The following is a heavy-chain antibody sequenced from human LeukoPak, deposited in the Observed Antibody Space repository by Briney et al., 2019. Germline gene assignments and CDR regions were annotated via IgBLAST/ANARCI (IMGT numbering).Heavy chain of an antibody. Sequence: SETLSLTCTVSGGSISSYYWSWIRQPPGKGLEWIGYIHYSGSTKYNPSLKSRVTISVDTSKNQFSLKLSSVTAADTAVYYCARGYGSGNLWGQGTLVTVSS. CDR1: GGSISSYY. CDR3: ARGYGSGNL. D-gene: IGHD3-10*01. V-gene: IGHV4-59*12. CDR2: IHYSGST. J-gene: IGHJ4*02.